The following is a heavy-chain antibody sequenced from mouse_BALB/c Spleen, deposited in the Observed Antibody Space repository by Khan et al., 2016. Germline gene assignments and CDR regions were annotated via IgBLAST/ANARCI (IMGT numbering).Heavy chain of an antibody. CDR1: GFTFSGFW. CDR2: INSDGSAI. V-gene: IGHV11-2*01. Sequence: EVQLLESGGGLVQPGGSRGLSCEGSGFTFSGFWMSWVRQTPGKTLEWIGDINSDGSAINYAPSIKDRFTIFRDNDKSTLYLQMSNVRSEDTATYFWMRGSSWYFGVWGAGTTVTISS. CDR3: MRGSSWYFGV. J-gene: IGHJ1*01.